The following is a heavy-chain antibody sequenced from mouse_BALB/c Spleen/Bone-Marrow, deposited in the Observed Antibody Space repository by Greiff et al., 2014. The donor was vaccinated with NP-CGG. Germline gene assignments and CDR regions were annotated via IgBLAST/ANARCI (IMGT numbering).Heavy chain of an antibody. CDR3: TRQYGNYYAMDY. CDR2: IYPSDSYT. J-gene: IGHJ4*01. CDR1: GYTFTSYW. Sequence: VQLQQSGAELMRPGASVKVSCKASGYTFTSYWINWVKQRPGQGLEWIGNIYPSDSYTNYNQNFKDKATLTVDKSSSTAYMQLSSPTSEDSAVYYCTRQYGNYYAMDYWGQGTSVTVSS. V-gene: IGHV1S126*01. D-gene: IGHD2-10*02.